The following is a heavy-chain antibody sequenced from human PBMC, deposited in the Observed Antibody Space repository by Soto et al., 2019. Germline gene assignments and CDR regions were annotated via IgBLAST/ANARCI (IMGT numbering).Heavy chain of an antibody. V-gene: IGHV5-51*01. CDR1: GYTFSSYR. J-gene: IGHJ4*02. Sequence: GESLKISFKGSGYTFSSYRIGWVRQVPGKGLEWMGIISPGDSDTKYSQSFQGQVTISADKSISTAYLQWNSLRASDTAMYYGAIHATYYDILSGYYFDYWGQGTLVTVS. D-gene: IGHD3-9*01. CDR3: AIHATYYDILSGYYFDY. CDR2: ISPGDSDT.